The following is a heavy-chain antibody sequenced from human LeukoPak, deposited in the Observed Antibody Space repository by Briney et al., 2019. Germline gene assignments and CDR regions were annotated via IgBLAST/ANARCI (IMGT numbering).Heavy chain of an antibody. CDR1: GFTFSGYG. CDR2: IRYDGSDQ. Sequence: PGGSLRLSCAASGFTFSGYGMHWVRQSPGKGLEWVAFIRYDGSDQYYADSVKGRFTISRDNSKNTLFLQMNSLRVEDTAVYYCARFPAGIVIVPADYWGQGTLVTVSS. V-gene: IGHV3-30*02. CDR3: ARFPAGIVIVPADY. J-gene: IGHJ4*02. D-gene: IGHD2-2*01.